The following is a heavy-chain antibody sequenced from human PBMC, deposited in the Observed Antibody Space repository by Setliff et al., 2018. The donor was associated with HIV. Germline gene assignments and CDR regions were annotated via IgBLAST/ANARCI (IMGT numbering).Heavy chain of an antibody. V-gene: IGHV4-39*07. J-gene: IGHJ4*02. CDR3: ASRVPAARHFDY. CDR1: GGSISSSSYY. CDR2: IYHSGST. D-gene: IGHD2-2*01. Sequence: SETLSLTCTVSGGSISSSSYYWGWIRQPPGKELEWIGEIYHSGSTNYNPSLKSRVTISLDRFKNQFSLKLTSVTAADTAVYYCASRVPAARHFDYWGQGTLVTVSS.